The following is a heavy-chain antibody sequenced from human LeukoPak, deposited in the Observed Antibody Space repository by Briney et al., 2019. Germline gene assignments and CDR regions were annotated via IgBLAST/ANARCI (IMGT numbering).Heavy chain of an antibody. CDR1: GGSTSSTTYY. J-gene: IGHJ4*02. CDR2: IYYSGTT. V-gene: IGHV4-39*01. D-gene: IGHD3-10*01. Sequence: SETLSLTCSVSGGSTSSTTYYWGWIRQPPGKGLEWIGSIYYSGTTYYNPSLKSRVTVSVDTSKNQFSLKLSSVTAADTAVYYCARMSGSGSYYNRKYHYDYWGQGTLVNVSS. CDR3: ARMSGSGSYYNRKYHYDY.